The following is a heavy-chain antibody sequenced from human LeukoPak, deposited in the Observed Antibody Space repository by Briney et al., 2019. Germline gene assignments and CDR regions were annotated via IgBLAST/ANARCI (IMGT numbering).Heavy chain of an antibody. CDR3: ARCMVRGLHIDP. D-gene: IGHD3-10*01. CDR2: IYSGGRA. Sequence: PGGSLRLSCAASGFTVSRNYMSWVRQAPGKGLEWVSVIYSGGRAYYADSVKGRFTISRDNSKNTLYLQMNSLRAEDTAVYYCARCMVRGLHIDPWGQGTLVTVSS. J-gene: IGHJ5*02. V-gene: IGHV3-66*01. CDR1: GFTVSRNY.